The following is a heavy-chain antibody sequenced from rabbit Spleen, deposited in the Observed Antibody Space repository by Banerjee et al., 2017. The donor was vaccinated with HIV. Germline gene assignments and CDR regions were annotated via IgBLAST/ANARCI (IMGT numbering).Heavy chain of an antibody. J-gene: IGHJ6*01. Sequence: QSLEESGGGLVKPGASLTLTCKASGFSFNSGYDMCWVRQAPGKGLEWIACIYAGSSGSTYSATWAKGRFTSSKTSSTTVTLQMTSLTVADTATYFCARDSSSSFSSYGMDLWGPGHPRHRL. CDR1: GFSFNSGYD. D-gene: IGHD1-1*01. CDR2: IYAGSSGST. V-gene: IGHV1S40*01. CDR3: ARDSSSSFSSYGMDL.